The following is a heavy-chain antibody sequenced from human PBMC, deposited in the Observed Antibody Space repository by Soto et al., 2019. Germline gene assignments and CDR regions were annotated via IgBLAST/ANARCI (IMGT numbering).Heavy chain of an antibody. CDR3: AKGIPYYASIGFFAF. CDR1: GFTFITYA. V-gene: IGHV3-23*01. Sequence: GSLRLSCAGSGFTFITYAMSWVRQAPGKGLECVSGISVSGDRTYYSDSVKGRFTISRDDSKNALYLKMNSLRAEDTAVYYCAKGIPYYASIGFFAFWVQGTLVPFSS. J-gene: IGHJ4*02. CDR2: ISVSGDRT. D-gene: IGHD3-22*01.